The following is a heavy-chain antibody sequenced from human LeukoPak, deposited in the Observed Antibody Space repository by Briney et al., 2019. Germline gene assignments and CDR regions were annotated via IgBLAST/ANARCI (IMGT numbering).Heavy chain of an antibody. CDR2: ITDNGAIT. CDR3: ARDEPRTDWLLDS. V-gene: IGHV3-64*01. D-gene: IGHD3-9*01. Sequence: PGGSLRLSCAASGFTFSSYAMHWVRQAPGKGLEYVSSITDNGAITYYANSVKGRFTISRHNSKNKMSHQMGSLRLDDMAVYYCARDEPRTDWLLDSWGQGTLVTVSS. CDR1: GFTFSSYA. J-gene: IGHJ4*02.